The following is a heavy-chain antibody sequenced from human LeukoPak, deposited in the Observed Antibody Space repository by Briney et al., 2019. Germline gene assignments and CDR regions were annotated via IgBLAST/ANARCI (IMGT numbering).Heavy chain of an antibody. V-gene: IGHV3-7*01. J-gene: IGHJ4*02. CDR2: IKQDGSEK. Sequence: SGASLRLSCAASGFTFSSYWMSWVRQAPGKGLEWVANIKQDGSEKYYVDSVKGRFTISRDNAKNSLYLQMNSLRAGDTAVYYCGRGRVRYYFDYWGQGTLVTVSS. D-gene: IGHD3-10*01. CDR3: GRGRVRYYFDY. CDR1: GFTFSSYW.